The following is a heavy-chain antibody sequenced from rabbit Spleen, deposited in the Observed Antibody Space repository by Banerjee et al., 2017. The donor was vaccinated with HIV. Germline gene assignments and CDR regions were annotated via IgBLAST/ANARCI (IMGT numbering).Heavy chain of an antibody. J-gene: IGHJ4*01. D-gene: IGHD1-1*01. Sequence: QEQLVESGGGLVKPEGSLTLTCKASGFSFSDRDVMCWVRQAPGKGLEWIACIYTGNGKNYYASWAKGRFTISKTSSTTVTLQVTSLTAADTATYFCTRDDGSGHYIDGYFNLWGPGTLVT. V-gene: IGHV1S45*01. CDR3: TRDDGSGHYIDGYFNL. CDR2: IYTGNGKN. CDR1: GFSFSDRDV.